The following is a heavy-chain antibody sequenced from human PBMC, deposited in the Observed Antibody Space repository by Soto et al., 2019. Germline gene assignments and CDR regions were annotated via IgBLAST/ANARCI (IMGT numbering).Heavy chain of an antibody. D-gene: IGHD6-13*01. Sequence: LXLSGAASGFSFRNYNMNWVRQAPGKGLEWLSSIDSSSSYIDYADSVKGRLTISRDNAKNSLYLQMNSLRAEDTALYYCARSSDSWYLYYFDYWGQGALVTVSS. CDR3: ARSSDSWYLYYFDY. CDR1: GFSFRNYN. J-gene: IGHJ4*02. CDR2: IDSSSSYI. V-gene: IGHV3-21*06.